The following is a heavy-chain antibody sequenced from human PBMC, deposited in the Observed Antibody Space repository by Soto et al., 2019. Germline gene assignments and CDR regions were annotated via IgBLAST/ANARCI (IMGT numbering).Heavy chain of an antibody. CDR3: ARSSGWELNYFDY. J-gene: IGHJ4*02. Sequence: SETLSLTCTVSGGSISSYYWSWIRQPPGKGLEWIGYIYYSGSTNYNPSLKSRVSISVDTSTNQFSLKLSSVTAADTAVYYCARSSGWELNYFDYWGQGTLVTVSS. CDR1: GGSISSYY. CDR2: IYYSGST. D-gene: IGHD1-26*01. V-gene: IGHV4-59*01.